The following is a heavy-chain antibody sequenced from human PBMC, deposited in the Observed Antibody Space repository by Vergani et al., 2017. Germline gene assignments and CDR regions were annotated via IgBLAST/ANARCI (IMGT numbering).Heavy chain of an antibody. D-gene: IGHD2-15*01. Sequence: QVQLVQSGAEVKKPGASVKVSCKASGYTFTSYAMNWVRQAPGQGLEWMGWINTNTGNPTYAQGFTGQFVFSLDTSVSTAYLQISSLKAEDTAVYYCARGGGRYCSGGSCSLSYWGQGTLVTVSS. V-gene: IGHV7-4-1*02. CDR2: INTNTGNP. CDR1: GYTFTSYA. J-gene: IGHJ4*02. CDR3: ARGGGRYCSGGSCSLSY.